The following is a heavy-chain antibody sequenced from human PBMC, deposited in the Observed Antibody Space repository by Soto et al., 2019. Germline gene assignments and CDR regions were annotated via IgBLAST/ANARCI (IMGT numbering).Heavy chain of an antibody. CDR1: GFTFSNFG. CDR3: ARSRETFDY. CDR2: IWYDGSEK. J-gene: IGHJ4*02. Sequence: QVQLVESGGGVVQPGRSLRLSCAASGFTFSNFGMHWVRQAPGKGLEWVAFIWYDGSEKYNADSVQGRFTISRDNSKNTLYLHMNSLRAEDTAIYYCARSRETFDYWGQGTLVTVSS. D-gene: IGHD1-26*01. V-gene: IGHV3-33*01.